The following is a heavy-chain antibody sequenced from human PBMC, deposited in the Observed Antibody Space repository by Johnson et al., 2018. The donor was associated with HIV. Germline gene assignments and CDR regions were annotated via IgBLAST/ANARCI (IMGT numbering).Heavy chain of an antibody. CDR1: GFTFSSYS. CDR2: VSGSGDT. Sequence: VQLVESGGGLVQPEESLRLSCAASGFTFSSYSMTWVRQAPGKGLEWVSVVSGSGDTYYADSVRGRFTISRDNARNTLYLQMNSLRADDTAVYYCARPYSSSWYEPRDAFDIWGQGTMVTVSS. CDR3: ARPYSSSWYEPRDAFDI. D-gene: IGHD6-13*01. J-gene: IGHJ3*02. V-gene: IGHV3-23*04.